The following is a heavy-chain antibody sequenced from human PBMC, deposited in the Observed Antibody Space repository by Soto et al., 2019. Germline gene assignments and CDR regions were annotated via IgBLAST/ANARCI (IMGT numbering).Heavy chain of an antibody. J-gene: IGHJ3*02. Sequence: QVQLVQSGAEVKKPGSSVKVSCKASGGTFSSYAISWVRQAPGQGLELMGGIIPIFGTANYAQKFQGRVTITADESTSTAYMELSSLRSEDTAVYYCARDLAPLGIAAAGTESAFDIWGQGTMVTVSS. CDR1: GGTFSSYA. CDR2: IIPIFGTA. CDR3: ARDLAPLGIAAAGTESAFDI. V-gene: IGHV1-69*12. D-gene: IGHD6-13*01.